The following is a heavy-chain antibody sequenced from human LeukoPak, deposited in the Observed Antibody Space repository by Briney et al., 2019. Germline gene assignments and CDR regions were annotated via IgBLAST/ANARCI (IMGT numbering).Heavy chain of an antibody. CDR1: GDSISNNDYY. CDR2: IHYSGACYFYSGST. V-gene: IGHV4-39*07. CDR3: ARNISALVRGARGNWFDP. D-gene: IGHD2-21*01. Sequence: SETLSLTCTVSGDSISNNDYYWGWIRQSPGKGLEWIGSIHYSGACYFYSGSTTYNPSLKSRVTISVDTSKNQFSLMLKSVTAADTAMYYCARNISALVRGARGNWFDPWGQGTLVTVSS. J-gene: IGHJ5*02.